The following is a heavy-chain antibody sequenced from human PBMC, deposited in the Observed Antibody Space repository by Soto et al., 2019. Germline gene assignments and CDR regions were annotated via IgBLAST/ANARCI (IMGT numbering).Heavy chain of an antibody. J-gene: IGHJ5*02. CDR2: ISAYNGNT. CDR1: GYTFTSYG. Sequence: VQLVQSGAEVKQPGASVKVSCKASGYTFTSYGISWVRQAPGQGLEWMGWISAYNGNTNYAQKLQGRVTMTTDTSTSTAYMELRSLRSDDTAVYYCARRVPGIAAADTNWFDPWGQGTLVTVSS. D-gene: IGHD6-13*01. V-gene: IGHV1-18*01. CDR3: ARRVPGIAAADTNWFDP.